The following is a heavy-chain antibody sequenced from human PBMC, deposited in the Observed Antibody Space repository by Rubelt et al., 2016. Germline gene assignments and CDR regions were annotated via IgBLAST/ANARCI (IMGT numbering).Heavy chain of an antibody. D-gene: IGHD3-3*01. V-gene: IGHV4-34*01. J-gene: IGHJ4*02. CDR1: CGSFSGYY. CDR2: INHSGST. Sequence: QVQLQQWGAGLLKPSETLSLTCAVYCGSFSGYYWSWIRQPPGKGLEWIGEINHSGSTNYNPSLKSRVTISIDTSTNHFSLKLSSVTATDTARYYCARRGAIFGVVIYFDYWGQGTLVTVSS. CDR3: ARRGAIFGVVIYFDY.